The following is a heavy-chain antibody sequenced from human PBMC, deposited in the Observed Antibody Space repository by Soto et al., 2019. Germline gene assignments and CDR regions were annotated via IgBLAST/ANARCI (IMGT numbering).Heavy chain of an antibody. Sequence: GGSLSLSCAASGFTFSSYAMHWVRQAPGKGLEWVAVISYDGSNKYYADSVKGRFTISRDNSKNTLYLQMNSLRAEDTAVYYCASELEYSSSCFDYWGQGTLVTVSS. CDR3: ASELEYSSSCFDY. CDR2: ISYDGSNK. CDR1: GFTFSSYA. V-gene: IGHV3-30-3*01. D-gene: IGHD6-13*01. J-gene: IGHJ4*02.